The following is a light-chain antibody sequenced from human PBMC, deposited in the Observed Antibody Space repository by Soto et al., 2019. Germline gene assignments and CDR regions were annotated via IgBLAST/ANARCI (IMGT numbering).Light chain of an antibody. Sequence: QSVLTQPPSASGSPGQSVTISCTGTSSDVGGYNYVSWYQQHPGKAPKLMIYEVSERPSGVPDRFSGSKSSNTASLTVSGLQAEDEAEYYCSSYAGSNNFVFGTGTKSPS. J-gene: IGLJ1*01. CDR1: SSDVGGYNY. CDR2: EVS. V-gene: IGLV2-8*01. CDR3: SSYAGSNNFV.